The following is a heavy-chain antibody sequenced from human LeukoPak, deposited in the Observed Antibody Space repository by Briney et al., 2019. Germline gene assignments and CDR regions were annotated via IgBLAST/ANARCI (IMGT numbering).Heavy chain of an antibody. V-gene: IGHV3-9*01. D-gene: IGHD3-10*01. Sequence: GGSLRLSCAASGFTFHDFAIHWVRQAPGKGLEWVSGISWNSGSISYADSVKGRFTISRDNAKNSLFLQMTSLRAEDTALYYCAKELYSTTYGFPFDYWGQGTLVTVSS. CDR3: AKELYSTTYGFPFDY. CDR1: GFTFHDFA. J-gene: IGHJ4*02. CDR2: ISWNSGSI.